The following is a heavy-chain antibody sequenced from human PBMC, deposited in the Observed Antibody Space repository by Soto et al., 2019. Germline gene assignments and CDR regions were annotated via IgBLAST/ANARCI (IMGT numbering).Heavy chain of an antibody. CDR1: GYIFSANY. Sequence: ASVKVSCKASGYIFSANYIHWVRQAPGQGLEWLGWINPHSGATNYAQKFLGRVTMSADTSTSTAYMELRSLRSDDTAVYYCARIVGSYYEDYWGQGTLVTVSS. CDR2: INPHSGAT. J-gene: IGHJ4*02. CDR3: ARIVGSYYEDY. V-gene: IGHV1-2*02. D-gene: IGHD1-26*01.